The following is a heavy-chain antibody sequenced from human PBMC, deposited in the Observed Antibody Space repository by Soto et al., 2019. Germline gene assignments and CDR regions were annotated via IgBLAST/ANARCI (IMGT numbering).Heavy chain of an antibody. CDR2: IIPIFGTA. D-gene: IGHD3-3*01. J-gene: IGHJ4*01. CDR1: GGTFSSYA. Sequence: ASVKVSCKASGGTFSSYAISWVRQAPGQGLEWMGGIIPIFGTANYAQKFQGRVTITADESTSTAYMELSSLRSEDTAAYYCARKGGYAFWSGYLDYWGHGPLVTVSS. CDR3: ARKGGYAFWSGYLDY. V-gene: IGHV1-69*13.